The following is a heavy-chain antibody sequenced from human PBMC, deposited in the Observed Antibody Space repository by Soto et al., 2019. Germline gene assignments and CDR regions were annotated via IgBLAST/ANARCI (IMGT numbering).Heavy chain of an antibody. V-gene: IGHV3-30-3*01. CDR3: ARGPIGDAAMVTNYFDY. D-gene: IGHD5-18*01. J-gene: IGHJ4*02. CDR2: LSYDGNNI. CDR1: GFTFSNYA. Sequence: QVQLVESGGGVVQPGRSLRLSCAASGFTFSNYAIHWVRQAPGKGLEGVAVLSYDGNNIHYADSVKGRFTVSRDNSMNTLFLQMNSLRAEDTALYYCARGPIGDAAMVTNYFDYWGQGTLVTVSS.